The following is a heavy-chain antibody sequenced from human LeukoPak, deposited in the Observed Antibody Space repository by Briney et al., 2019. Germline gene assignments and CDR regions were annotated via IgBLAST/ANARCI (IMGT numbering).Heavy chain of an antibody. CDR3: TRGFQAGNYFDP. D-gene: IGHD2-21*01. J-gene: IGHJ5*02. Sequence: PGGSLRLSCAASGFNVRTNYMSWVRQAPGKGLEWVAVIYNDDVGGTIYYADSVKGRFTISRDISKNTLYLQMNSLRVDDTAMYFCTRGFQAGNYFDPWGQGTLVTVSS. V-gene: IGHV3-53*01. CDR1: GFNVRTNY. CDR2: IYNDDVGGTI.